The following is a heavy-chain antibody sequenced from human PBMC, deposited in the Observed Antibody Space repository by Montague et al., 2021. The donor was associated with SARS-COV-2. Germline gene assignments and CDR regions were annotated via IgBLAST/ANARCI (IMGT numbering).Heavy chain of an antibody. J-gene: IGHJ3*02. CDR1: GASISGSHW. V-gene: IGHV4-4*02. CDR2: IYHTGST. D-gene: IGHD6-19*01. CDR3: ARAPMVVSGKNAFDI. Sequence: SETLSLTCAVSGASISGSHWWSWIRQPPGKGLEWMGEIYHTGSTNYNPSLKSRVTISVDKSKNQFSLKLSSVTAADTAVYFCARAPMVVSGKNAFDIWGQGTMVTVSS.